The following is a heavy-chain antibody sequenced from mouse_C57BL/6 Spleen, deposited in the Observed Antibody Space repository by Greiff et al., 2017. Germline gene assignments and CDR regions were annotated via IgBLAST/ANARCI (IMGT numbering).Heavy chain of an antibody. J-gene: IGHJ3*01. V-gene: IGHV1-69*01. CDR1: GYTFTSYW. Sequence: QVQLQQPGAELVMPGASVKLSCKASGYTFTSYWMHWVKQRPGQGLEWIGEIDPSDSYTNYNQKFKGKSTLTVDKSSSTAYMQLSSLTSEDSAVYYCARDDGNYVDFAYWGQGTLVTVSA. CDR3: ARDDGNYVDFAY. D-gene: IGHD2-1*01. CDR2: IDPSDSYT.